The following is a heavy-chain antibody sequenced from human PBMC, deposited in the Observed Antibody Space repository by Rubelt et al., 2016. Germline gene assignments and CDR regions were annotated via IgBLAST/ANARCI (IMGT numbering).Heavy chain of an antibody. J-gene: IGHJ4*02. CDR1: GFTFSSYG. D-gene: IGHD2-21*02. CDR2: IRYDGSNR. CDR3: AKDSEAIVVVTAIPEYFDY. V-gene: IGHV3-30*02. Sequence: QVQLVESGGGVVQPGGSLRLSCAASGFTFSSYGMHWVRQAPGKGLEWVAFIRYDGSNRYYEDSVEGRLTVSRENSKNTLYLQMNSLRAEDTAVYYCAKDSEAIVVVTAIPEYFDYWGQGTLVTVSS.